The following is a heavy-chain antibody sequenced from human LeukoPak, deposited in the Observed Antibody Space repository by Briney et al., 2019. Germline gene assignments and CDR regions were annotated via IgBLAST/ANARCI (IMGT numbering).Heavy chain of an antibody. CDR1: GGSFSGYY. Sequence: PSETLSLTCAVYGGSFSGYYWSWIRQPPGKGLEWIGEINHSGSTNYNPSLKSRVTISVDTSKNQFSLKLSSVTAADTAVYYCARGPSVDVWSKGTTVTVSS. CDR3: ARGPSVDV. CDR2: INHSGST. J-gene: IGHJ6*04. V-gene: IGHV4-34*01.